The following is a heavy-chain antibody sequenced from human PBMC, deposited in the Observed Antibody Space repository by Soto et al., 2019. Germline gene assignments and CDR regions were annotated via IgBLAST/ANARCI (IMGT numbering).Heavy chain of an antibody. D-gene: IGHD3-10*01. J-gene: IGHJ6*03. Sequence: ASVKVSCKASGYTFTSYDINWVRQATGQGLEWMGWMNPNSGNTGYAQKFQGRVTMTRNTSISTAYMELSSLRSEDTAVYYCARGFWFSNYYGSGSRGGGYYYYYMDVWGKGTTVTVSS. CDR2: MNPNSGNT. CDR3: ARGFWFSNYYGSGSRGGGYYYYYMDV. V-gene: IGHV1-8*01. CDR1: GYTFTSYD.